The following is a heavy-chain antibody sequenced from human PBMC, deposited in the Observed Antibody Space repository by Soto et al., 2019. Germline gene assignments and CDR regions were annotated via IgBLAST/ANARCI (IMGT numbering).Heavy chain of an antibody. J-gene: IGHJ3*02. CDR1: GGTFSSSA. Sequence: QVQLVQSGAEVKKPGSSVKVSCKASGGTFSSSAINWVRQAPGQGPEWMGGIIPIFGTADYTKKFQGRVTITADESTSPAYMELSSLRSEDTAVYYCARGHEYGGNSDAFGIWGQGTMVTVSS. V-gene: IGHV1-69*12. CDR3: ARGHEYGGNSDAFGI. D-gene: IGHD4-17*01. CDR2: IIPIFGTA.